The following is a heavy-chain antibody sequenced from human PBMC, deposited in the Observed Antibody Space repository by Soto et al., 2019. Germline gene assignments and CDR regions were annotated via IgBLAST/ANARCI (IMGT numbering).Heavy chain of an antibody. Sequence: EVQLVESGGGLVQPGGSLRLSCAASGFIFTDYWIHWVRQAPGKGLVWVSRIKSDESTTNYADSVWGRLTISRDNAKNTVYLQMYSLRAEDTAVYYCARGARNYYYFDYWGQGTLVTGSS. CDR3: ARGARNYYYFDY. CDR2: IKSDESTT. D-gene: IGHD3-10*01. J-gene: IGHJ4*02. CDR1: GFIFTDYW. V-gene: IGHV3-74*01.